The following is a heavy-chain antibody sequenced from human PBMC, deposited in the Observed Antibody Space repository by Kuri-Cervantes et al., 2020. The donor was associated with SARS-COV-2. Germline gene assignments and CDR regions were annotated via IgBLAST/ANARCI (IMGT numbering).Heavy chain of an antibody. CDR1: GYTLTELS. D-gene: IGHD3-3*01. CDR2: FDPEDGET. V-gene: IGHV1-24*01. Sequence: ASVKVSCKVSGYTLTELSMHWVRQAPGKGLEWMGGFDPEDGETIYAQKFQGRVTMTEDTSTDTAYMELSSLRSEDTAVYYCARVREADYDFWSGYAYWYFDLWGRGTLVTVSS. J-gene: IGHJ2*01. CDR3: ARVREADYDFWSGYAYWYFDL.